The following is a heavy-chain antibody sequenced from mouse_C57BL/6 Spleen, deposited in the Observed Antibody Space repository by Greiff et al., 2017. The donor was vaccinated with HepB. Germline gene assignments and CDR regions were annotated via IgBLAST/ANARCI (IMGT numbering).Heavy chain of an antibody. D-gene: IGHD1-1*01. Sequence: QVQLQQPGTELVKPGASVKLSCKASGYTFTSYWMHWVKQRPGQGLEWIGNINPSNGGTNYNEKFKSKATLTVDKSSSTAYMQLSSLTSEDSAVYYCARQRTTVVAPYYAMDYWGQGTSVTVSS. CDR3: ARQRTTVVAPYYAMDY. V-gene: IGHV1-53*01. J-gene: IGHJ4*01. CDR2: INPSNGGT. CDR1: GYTFTSYW.